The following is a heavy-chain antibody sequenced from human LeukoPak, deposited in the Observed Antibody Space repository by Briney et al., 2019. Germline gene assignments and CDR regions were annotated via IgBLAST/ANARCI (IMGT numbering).Heavy chain of an antibody. CDR3: ARSLLWPTGTFDI. V-gene: IGHV4-34*01. Sequence: SETLSFTCGVYGGSLSGYYWIWIRQPPGKGLEWIGEINHSGSTTYNPSLQSRVALSVDTSRNQVSLKLTSLTDGDTAVYFCARSLLWPTGTFDIWGQGTVVVVSS. J-gene: IGHJ3*02. CDR2: INHSGST. CDR1: GGSLSGYY. D-gene: IGHD2-8*02.